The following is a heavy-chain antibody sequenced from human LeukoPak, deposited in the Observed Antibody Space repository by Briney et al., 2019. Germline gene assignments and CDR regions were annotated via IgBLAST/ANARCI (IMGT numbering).Heavy chain of an antibody. V-gene: IGHV3-7*01. CDR3: ARDWVVAASYYFDY. CDR1: GLTFSSYW. D-gene: IGHD2-15*01. CDR2: IKQDGSEK. J-gene: IGHJ4*02. Sequence: GGSLRLSCAASGLTFSSYWMSWVRQAPGKGLEWVANIKQDGSEKYYVDSVKGRFTISRDNAKNSLYLQMNSLRAEDTAVYYCARDWVVAASYYFDYWGQGTLVTVSS.